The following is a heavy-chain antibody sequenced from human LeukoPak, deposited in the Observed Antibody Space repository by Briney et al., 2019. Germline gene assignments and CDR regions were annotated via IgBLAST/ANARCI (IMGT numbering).Heavy chain of an antibody. V-gene: IGHV3-21*01. D-gene: IGHD6-19*01. CDR1: GFTFSSYS. Sequence: GESLRLSCAASGFTFSSYSMNWVRQAPGKGLEWVSFIMSSSSYIYYADSVKGRFTISRDNAKNSLYLQMNSLRAEDTAVYYCARPGIAVAGEIFDYWGQGTLVTVPS. J-gene: IGHJ4*02. CDR2: IMSSSSYI. CDR3: ARPGIAVAGEIFDY.